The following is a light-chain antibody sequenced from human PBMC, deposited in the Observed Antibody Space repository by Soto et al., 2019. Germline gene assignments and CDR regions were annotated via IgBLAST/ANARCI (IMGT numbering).Light chain of an antibody. CDR2: DVS. CDR1: SSDVGGYNY. CDR3: SSYTNISSYV. J-gene: IGLJ1*01. V-gene: IGLV2-14*01. Sequence: QSVLTQPASVSGSPGQSITISCTGTSSDVGGYNYVSRYQQHPGKAPKVMIYDVSSRPSGVSHRFSGSKSGNTASLTISGLQAEDEADCYCSSYTNISSYVFGTGTKVTVL.